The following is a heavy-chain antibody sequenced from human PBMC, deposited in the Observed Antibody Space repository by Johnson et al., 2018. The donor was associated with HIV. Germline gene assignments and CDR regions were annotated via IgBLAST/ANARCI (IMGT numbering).Heavy chain of an antibody. D-gene: IGHD3-10*01. CDR3: AKDSDRYYYGSGDAFDI. J-gene: IGHJ3*02. V-gene: IGHV3-20*04. Sequence: VQLVESGGGLVQPGGSLRLSCTASGLTVSSNYMSWVRQAPGKGLEWVSGINWNGGSTGYADSVKGRFTISRDNSYNSLYLQMNSLRPEDTALYFCAKDSDRYYYGSGDAFDIWGRGTMVTVSS. CDR2: INWNGGST. CDR1: GLTVSSNY.